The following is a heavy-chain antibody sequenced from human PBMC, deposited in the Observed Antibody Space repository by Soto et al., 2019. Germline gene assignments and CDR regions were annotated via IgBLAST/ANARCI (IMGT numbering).Heavy chain of an antibody. CDR2: ILGGSGKT. V-gene: IGHV3-23*01. CDR1: GFTFSSYA. Sequence: VQLWESGGGLVQPGGSLRLSCAASGFTFSSYAMTWVRQAPGKGLEWVSLILGGSGKTYYADSVKGRFTISRDNSKNTLYLQMNSLRAEDSAVYYCVKGGPIGVSGDDYWGQGTLVTVSS. CDR3: VKGGPIGVSGDDY. D-gene: IGHD6-19*01. J-gene: IGHJ4*02.